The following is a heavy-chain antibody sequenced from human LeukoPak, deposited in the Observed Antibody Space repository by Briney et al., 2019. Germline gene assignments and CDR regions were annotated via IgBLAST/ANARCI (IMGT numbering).Heavy chain of an antibody. CDR1: GGTFSSYA. J-gene: IGHJ6*02. V-gene: IGHV1-69*13. CDR3: ARDNGRSPYGGNSDYYYGMDV. Sequence: SVKVSCKASGGTFSSYAISWVRQAPGQGLEWMGGIIPIFGTANYAQKFQGRVTITADESTSTAYMELSSLRSEDTAVYYCARDNGRSPYGGNSDYYYGMDVWGQGTTVTVSS. D-gene: IGHD4-23*01. CDR2: IIPIFGTA.